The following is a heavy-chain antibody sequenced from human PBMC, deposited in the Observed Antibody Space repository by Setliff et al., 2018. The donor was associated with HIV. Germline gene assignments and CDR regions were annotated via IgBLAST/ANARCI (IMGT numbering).Heavy chain of an antibody. J-gene: IGHJ4*02. CDR1: GFTVSGSY. CDR2: IYSDGST. V-gene: IGHV3-66*02. CDR3: AKPRLYNSALEN. Sequence: GGSLRLSCAASGFTVSGSYMSWVRQAPGKGLEWVSTIYSDGSTYHADSVKGRFTLSRDNSKDTLYLQMNSLTPEDTAVYYCAKPRLYNSALENWGQGTLVTVSS. D-gene: IGHD1-1*01.